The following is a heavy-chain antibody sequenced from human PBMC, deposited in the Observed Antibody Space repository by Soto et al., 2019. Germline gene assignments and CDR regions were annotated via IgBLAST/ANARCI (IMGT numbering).Heavy chain of an antibody. J-gene: IGHJ6*03. V-gene: IGHV3-23*01. CDR2: ISGSGGST. D-gene: IGHD2-15*01. Sequence: GGSLRLSCAASGFTFSSYAMSWVRQAPGKGLEWVSAISGSGGSTYYADSGKGRFTITRDNSKNTLYLQMNSLRAEDTAVYYCWNSDAAEVLYYYYMEVWGKGTTVTVSS. CDR3: WNSDAAEVLYYYYMEV. CDR1: GFTFSSYA.